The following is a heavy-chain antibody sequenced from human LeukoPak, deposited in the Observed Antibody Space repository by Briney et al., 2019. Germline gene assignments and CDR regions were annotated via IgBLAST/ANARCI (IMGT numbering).Heavy chain of an antibody. D-gene: IGHD1-26*01. CDR1: GFTFSSYG. Sequence: RSLRLSCAASGFTFSSYGMHWVRQAPGKGLEWVAVISYDGSNKYYADSVKGRFTISRDNSKNTLYLQMNSLRAEDTAVYYCAKDKSGWELLPPDAFDIWGQGTMVTVSS. V-gene: IGHV3-30*18. J-gene: IGHJ3*02. CDR2: ISYDGSNK. CDR3: AKDKSGWELLPPDAFDI.